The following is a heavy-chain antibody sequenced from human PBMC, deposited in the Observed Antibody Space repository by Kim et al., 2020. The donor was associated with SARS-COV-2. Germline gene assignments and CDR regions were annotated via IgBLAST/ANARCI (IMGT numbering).Heavy chain of an antibody. V-gene: IGHV3-33*06. Sequence: GGSLRLSCAASGFTFSSYGMHWVRQAPGKGLEWVAVIWYDGSNKYYADSVKGRFTISRDNSKNTLYLQMNSLRAEDTAVYYCAKDEGYCSGGSCYGMDVWGQGTTVTVSS. CDR1: GFTFSSYG. CDR3: AKDEGYCSGGSCYGMDV. J-gene: IGHJ6*02. D-gene: IGHD2-15*01. CDR2: IWYDGSNK.